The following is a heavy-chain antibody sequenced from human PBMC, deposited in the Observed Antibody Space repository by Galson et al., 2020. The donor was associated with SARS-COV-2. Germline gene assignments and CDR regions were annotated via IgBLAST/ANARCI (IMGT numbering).Heavy chain of an antibody. CDR3: ARNLGYGSGDWYFDL. D-gene: IGHD3-10*01. CDR1: GGSIRSESYY. J-gene: IGHJ2*01. CDR2: IHPSGST. Sequence: SETLSLTCTVSGGSIRSESYYWSWIRQPAGKGLEWIGQIHPSGSTKYNPSLKSQLTISIDTSKNQFSLKLNSGTAADAAIYYCARNLGYGSGDWYFDLWGRGTLVTVSS. V-gene: IGHV4-61*09.